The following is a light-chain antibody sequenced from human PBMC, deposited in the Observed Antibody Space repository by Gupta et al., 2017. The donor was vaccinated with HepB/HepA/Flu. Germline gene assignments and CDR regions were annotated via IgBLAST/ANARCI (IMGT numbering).Light chain of an antibody. Sequence: DIVMTQSPDSLAVSLGERATINCKSSQSVLYSSNNKNYLAWYQQKPGQPPKLLIYWASTRESGVPDRFSGSGSGTXFTLTIXSLQAEDVAVHYCHQHYATPLTFGXGTKVEIK. J-gene: IGKJ4*01. CDR1: QSVLYSSNNKNY. V-gene: IGKV4-1*01. CDR2: WAS. CDR3: HQHYATPLT.